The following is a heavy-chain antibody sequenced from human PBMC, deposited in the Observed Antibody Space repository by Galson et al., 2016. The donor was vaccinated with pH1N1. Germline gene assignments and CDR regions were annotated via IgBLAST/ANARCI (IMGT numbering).Heavy chain of an antibody. CDR3: ARLDRFWSGSACFTFWFDP. J-gene: IGHJ5*02. CDR1: GYNFTTYW. D-gene: IGHD3-3*01. Sequence: QSGAEVKKPGESLKISCKASGYNFTTYWIGWVRQMPGKGLEWMGIIYPGDSDTKYSTSFQGQFTISADKSITTAFLAWSSLEASDTAMYYWARLDRFWSGSACFTFWFDPWGQGTRVTVSS. CDR2: IYPGDSDT. V-gene: IGHV5-51*01.